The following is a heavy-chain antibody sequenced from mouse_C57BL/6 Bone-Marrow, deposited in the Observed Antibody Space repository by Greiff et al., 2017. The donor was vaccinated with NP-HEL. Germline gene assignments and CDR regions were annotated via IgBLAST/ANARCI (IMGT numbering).Heavy chain of an antibody. D-gene: IGHD1-1*01. V-gene: IGHV3-3*01. J-gene: IGHJ2*01. CDR2: TFYSGIT. CDR1: GFSINSDCY. Sequence: EVKVEESGPSLVRPSQTLSLTCTVTGFSINSDCYWIWIRQFPGNKLEYIGYTFYSGITYYNPSLESRTYITRDTSKNQFSLKLSSVTTEDTATYYCAREVTTVVATRKYFDYWGQGTTLTVSS. CDR3: AREVTTVVATRKYFDY.